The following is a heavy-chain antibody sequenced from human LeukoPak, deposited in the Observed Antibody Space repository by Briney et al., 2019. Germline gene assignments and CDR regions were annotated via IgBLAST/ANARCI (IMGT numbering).Heavy chain of an antibody. Sequence: PSETLSLTCTVSGGSISSYYWSWIRQPPGKGLEWIGYIYYSGSTNYNPSLKSRVTISVDTSKNQFSLKLSSVTAADTAVYYCARVRHYGDYVYYFDYWGQGTLVTVSS. CDR3: ARVRHYGDYVYYFDY. D-gene: IGHD4-17*01. CDR1: GGSISSYY. CDR2: IYYSGST. J-gene: IGHJ4*02. V-gene: IGHV4-59*01.